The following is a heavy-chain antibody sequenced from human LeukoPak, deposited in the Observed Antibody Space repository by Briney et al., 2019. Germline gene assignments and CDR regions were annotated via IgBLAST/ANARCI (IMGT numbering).Heavy chain of an antibody. CDR2: INHSGST. Sequence: TETLSLTCAVYGGSFSGYYWSWIRQPPGKGLEWIGEINHSGSTNYNPSLKSRVTISVDTSKNQFSLKLSSVTAADTAVYYCARVFCSSTSCPLDYWGQGTLVTVSS. CDR3: ARVFCSSTSCPLDY. CDR1: GGSFSGYY. V-gene: IGHV4-34*01. J-gene: IGHJ4*02. D-gene: IGHD2-2*01.